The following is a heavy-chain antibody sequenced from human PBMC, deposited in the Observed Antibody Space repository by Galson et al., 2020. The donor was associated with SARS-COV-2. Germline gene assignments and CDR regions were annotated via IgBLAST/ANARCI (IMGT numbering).Heavy chain of an antibody. Sequence: GGSLRLSCAASGFTFSSYAMSWVRQAPGKGLEWVSAISGSGGSTYYADSVEGRLTISRDNSKNTLYLQMNSLRAEDTAVYYCAKDVTRYDILTGFQHWGQGTLVTVSS. J-gene: IGHJ1*01. D-gene: IGHD3-9*01. CDR3: AKDVTRYDILTGFQH. V-gene: IGHV3-23*01. CDR2: ISGSGGST. CDR1: GFTFSSYA.